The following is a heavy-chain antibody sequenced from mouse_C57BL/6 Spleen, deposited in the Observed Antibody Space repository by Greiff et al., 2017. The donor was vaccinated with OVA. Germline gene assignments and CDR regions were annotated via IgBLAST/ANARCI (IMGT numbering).Heavy chain of an antibody. V-gene: IGHV1-18*01. CDR2: INPNNGGT. CDR3: ARGYYGSSPPYAMDY. CDR1: GYTFTDYN. J-gene: IGHJ4*01. Sequence: VQLKESGPELVKPGASVKIPCKASGYTFTDYNMDWVKQSHGKSLEWIGDINPNNGGTIYNQKFKGKATLTVDKSSSTAYMELRSLTSEDTAVYYCARGYYGSSPPYAMDYWGQGTSVTVSS. D-gene: IGHD1-1*01.